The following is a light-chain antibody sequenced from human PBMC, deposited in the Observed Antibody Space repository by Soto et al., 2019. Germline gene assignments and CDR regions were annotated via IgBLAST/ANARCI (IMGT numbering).Light chain of an antibody. CDR1: SSDIGAYNY. V-gene: IGLV2-14*01. CDR3: SSCTTSSTYV. J-gene: IGLJ1*01. CDR2: EVS. Sequence: QSALTQPASVSGSPGQSLTISCTGTSSDIGAYNYVSWYQQHPGKVPKLMIYEVSNRPSGVSNRFSGSKSGNTASLTISGLQAEDEADYYSSSCTTSSTYVFGTGTKVTVL.